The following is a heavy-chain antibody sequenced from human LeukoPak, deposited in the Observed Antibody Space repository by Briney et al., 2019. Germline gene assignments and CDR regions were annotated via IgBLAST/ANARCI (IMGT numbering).Heavy chain of an antibody. V-gene: IGHV3-7*01. CDR2: IKQDGSEK. D-gene: IGHD3-9*01. CDR3: ARDALDLRYFDWLSPFDY. CDR1: GFTFSSYW. Sequence: PGGSLRLSCAASGFTFSSYWMSWVRQAPGKGLEWVANIKQDGSEKYYVDSVKGRFTISRDNAKNSLYLQMNSLRAEDTAVYYCARDALDLRYFDWLSPFDYWGQGTLVTVSS. J-gene: IGHJ4*02.